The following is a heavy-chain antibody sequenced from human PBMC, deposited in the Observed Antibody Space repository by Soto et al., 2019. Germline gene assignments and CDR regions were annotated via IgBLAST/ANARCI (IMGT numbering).Heavy chain of an antibody. D-gene: IGHD2-15*01. CDR3: ARTDCSGGSRYYREFDP. J-gene: IGHJ5*02. Sequence: SQTLSLTCAISGDSVSSNSAAWNWIRQSPSRGLEWLGRTYYRSKWYNDYAVSVKSRITINPDTSKNQFSLQLNSVTPEDTAVYYCARTDCSGGSRYYREFDPWGQGTLVTVSS. V-gene: IGHV6-1*01. CDR2: TYYRSKWYN. CDR1: GDSVSSNSAA.